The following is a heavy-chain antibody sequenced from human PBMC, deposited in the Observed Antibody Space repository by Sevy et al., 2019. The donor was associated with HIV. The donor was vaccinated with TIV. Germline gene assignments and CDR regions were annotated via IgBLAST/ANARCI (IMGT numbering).Heavy chain of an antibody. Sequence: GGSLRLSCAASEFSFSSYSMNWVRQAPGQGLEWVSYISSSSSTMYYADSVKGRFTISRDNAQNSLYLQMNTLRAEDTAVYYCARTSSNTAMVSSDYWGQGTLVTVSS. CDR3: ARTSSNTAMVSSDY. D-gene: IGHD5-18*01. V-gene: IGHV3-48*01. J-gene: IGHJ4*02. CDR2: ISSSSSTM. CDR1: EFSFSSYS.